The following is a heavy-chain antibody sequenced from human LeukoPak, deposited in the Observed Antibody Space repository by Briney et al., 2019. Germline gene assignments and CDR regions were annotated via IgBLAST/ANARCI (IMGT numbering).Heavy chain of an antibody. CDR1: GYNFTVYR. V-gene: IGHV5-51*01. J-gene: IGHJ4*02. CDR2: IDPSDSDT. Sequence: GDSLKISCEASGYNFTVYRIAWVRQMPGKGLEWMGIIDPSDSDTRYSPFFQGQVTISADKSISTAYLQWSSLKASDTAVYYCARRGIATYYVDYWGQGTHVTVSS. CDR3: ARRGIATYYVDY. D-gene: IGHD3-10*01.